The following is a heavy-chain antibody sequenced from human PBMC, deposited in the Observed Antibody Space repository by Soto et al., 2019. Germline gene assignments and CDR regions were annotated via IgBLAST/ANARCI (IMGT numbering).Heavy chain of an antibody. Sequence: EVQLVETGGGLIQPGGSLRLSCAASGFSVSSNYMNWVRQATGKGLEWVSAIGTAGDTYYPGSVKGRFTISRENAKNSLYLQMNSLRAGDTAVYYCARGLLVDYYGMDVWGQGTTVTVSS. CDR1: GFSVSSNY. CDR2: IGTAGDT. J-gene: IGHJ6*02. CDR3: ARGLLVDYYGMDV. V-gene: IGHV3-13*01.